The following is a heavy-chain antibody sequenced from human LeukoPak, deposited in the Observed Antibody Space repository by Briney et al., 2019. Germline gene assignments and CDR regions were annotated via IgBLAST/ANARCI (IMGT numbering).Heavy chain of an antibody. CDR1: GFTFSSYG. CDR2: IRYDGSNE. J-gene: IGHJ4*02. V-gene: IGHV3-30*02. Sequence: GGSLRLSCAASGFTFSSYGMHWVRQAPGKGLEWVAFIRYDGSNEYYADSVKGRFTISRDNSNNSLFVQMNSLRVEDTAVYFCAKSRSGSANWALRIFDNWGQGTLVTVSS. D-gene: IGHD1-1*01. CDR3: AKSRSGSANWALRIFDN.